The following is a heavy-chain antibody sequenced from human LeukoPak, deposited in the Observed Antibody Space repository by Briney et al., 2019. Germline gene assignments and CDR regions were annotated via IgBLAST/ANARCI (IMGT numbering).Heavy chain of an antibody. D-gene: IGHD5-18*01. J-gene: IGHJ4*02. Sequence: PGGSLGLSCAASGFTFSSYSMNWVRQAPGKGLEWVSSISSSSSYISYADSVKGRFTVSRDNAKNSLYLQMNSLRAEDTAMYYCARDVSGYSYGLGDYWGQGTLVTVSS. V-gene: IGHV3-21*01. CDR3: ARDVSGYSYGLGDY. CDR2: ISSSSSYI. CDR1: GFTFSSYS.